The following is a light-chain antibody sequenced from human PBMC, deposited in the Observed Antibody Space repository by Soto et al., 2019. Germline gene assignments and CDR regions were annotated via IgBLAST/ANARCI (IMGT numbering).Light chain of an antibody. CDR2: DAS. CDR1: QDIATY. V-gene: IGKV1-33*01. Sequence: DIQMTQSPSSLSASVGNRVTITCHASQDIATYLNWYQQKPGKAPNPLIYDASNLETGVPSRFRGSGSGTDFTFTISRLQPEDIATYYCQQYENLPTFGQGTRLEI. J-gene: IGKJ5*01. CDR3: QQYENLPT.